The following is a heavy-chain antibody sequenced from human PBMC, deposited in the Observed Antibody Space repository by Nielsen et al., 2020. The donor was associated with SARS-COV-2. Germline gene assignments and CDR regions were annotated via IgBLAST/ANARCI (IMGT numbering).Heavy chain of an antibody. Sequence: GESLKISCEVSGYNFVTHWIAWVRQLLGKGLEWMGIIFPADSDTRYNPSFQGQVTISAANSITTAYLQWSRLKASDTATYYCARLGCSSSDCYGLFHHYYGMDVWGQGTTVTVSS. V-gene: IGHV5-51*01. D-gene: IGHD2-2*01. CDR2: IFPADSDT. CDR3: ARLGCSSSDCYGLFHHYYGMDV. CDR1: GYNFVTHW. J-gene: IGHJ6*02.